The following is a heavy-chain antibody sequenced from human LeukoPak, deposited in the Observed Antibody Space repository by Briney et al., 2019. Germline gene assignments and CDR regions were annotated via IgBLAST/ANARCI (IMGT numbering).Heavy chain of an antibody. CDR2: ISAYNGNT. CDR3: ATGYSSGYDAFDI. Sequence: ASVKVTCKASGYTFTNYGFSWVRQAPGQGLEWMGWISAYNGNTNYAQKLQGRVTMTTDTSTSTAYMELRSLRSDDTAVYYCATGYSSGYDAFDIWGQGTMVTVSS. CDR1: GYTFTNYG. D-gene: IGHD6-19*01. V-gene: IGHV1-18*01. J-gene: IGHJ3*02.